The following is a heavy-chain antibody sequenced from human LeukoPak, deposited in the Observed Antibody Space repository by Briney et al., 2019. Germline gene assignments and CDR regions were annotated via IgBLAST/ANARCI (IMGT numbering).Heavy chain of an antibody. CDR3: VREGITKAFDL. D-gene: IGHD1-14*01. CDR1: GFTFTDYY. Sequence: ASVKVSCKASGFTFTDYYMHWVRLAPGQGLEWMGYINPHSGVTSFPQKFRGRVTLTTDTSISAAYMELSSLISDDTATYYCVREGITKAFDLWGQGALVTVSS. V-gene: IGHV1-2*02. J-gene: IGHJ4*02. CDR2: INPHSGVT.